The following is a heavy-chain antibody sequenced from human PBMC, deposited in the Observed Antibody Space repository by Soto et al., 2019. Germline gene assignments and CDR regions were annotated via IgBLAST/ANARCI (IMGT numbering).Heavy chain of an antibody. Sequence: GGSLRLSRAASGFTFRSYAMNWVRQAPGKGLEWVSGITSGGTNTFYADSVKGRFTISKDNSKNTLYLHMNSLRAEDTAVYHCAKDLIANNGVWEPFDMWGRGTKVTVSS. V-gene: IGHV3-23*01. CDR3: AKDLIANNGVWEPFDM. D-gene: IGHD2-8*01. J-gene: IGHJ3*02. CDR1: GFTFRSYA. CDR2: ITSGGTNT.